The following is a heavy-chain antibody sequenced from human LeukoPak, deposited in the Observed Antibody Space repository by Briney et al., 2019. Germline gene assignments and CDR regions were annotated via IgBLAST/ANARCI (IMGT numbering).Heavy chain of an antibody. CDR2: INHSGST. Sequence: SETLSLTCAVYGGSFSGYYWSWIRQPPGKGLEWIGEINHSGSTNYNPSLKSRVTISVDTSKNQFSLKLSSVTAADTAVYYCARGADYWWLGELLRSQSLYDYWGQGTLVTVSS. D-gene: IGHD3-10*01. J-gene: IGHJ4*02. V-gene: IGHV4-34*01. CDR3: ARGADYWWLGELLRSQSLYDY. CDR1: GGSFSGYY.